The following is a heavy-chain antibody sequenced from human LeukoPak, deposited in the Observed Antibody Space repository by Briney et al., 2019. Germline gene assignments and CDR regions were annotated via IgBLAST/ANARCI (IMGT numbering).Heavy chain of an antibody. D-gene: IGHD3-10*01. J-gene: IGHJ4*02. Sequence: PWESLKISCKGSGYTFTDYWIAWVRQMPGKGLECMGIIYPGDSDTRYSPSFQGQVTISADKSISTAYLQWSSLKASDTAMYYCARLDAEIIKSFDYWGQGTLVTVSS. CDR1: GYTFTDYW. CDR3: ARLDAEIIKSFDY. V-gene: IGHV5-51*01. CDR2: IYPGDSDT.